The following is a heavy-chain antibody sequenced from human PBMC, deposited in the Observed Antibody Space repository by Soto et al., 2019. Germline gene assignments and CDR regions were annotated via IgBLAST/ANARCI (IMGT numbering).Heavy chain of an antibody. J-gene: IGHJ3*02. Sequence: EVQLLESGGGLVQPGGSLRLSCAASGFTFSSYAMSWVRQAPGKGLEWVSAISGSGGSTYYADSVKGRFTISRDNSKNTLYLQMSSLRAEDTAVYYCAKDQEIVVVPAAMLGAFDIWGQGTMVTVSS. CDR1: GFTFSSYA. CDR2: ISGSGGST. D-gene: IGHD2-2*01. V-gene: IGHV3-23*01. CDR3: AKDQEIVVVPAAMLGAFDI.